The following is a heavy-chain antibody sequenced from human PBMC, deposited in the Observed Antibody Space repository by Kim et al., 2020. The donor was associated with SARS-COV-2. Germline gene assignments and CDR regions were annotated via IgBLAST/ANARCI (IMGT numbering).Heavy chain of an antibody. CDR3: AKDVRATVTTTWFDP. V-gene: IGHV3-23*01. CDR2: ISGSGGST. Sequence: GGSLRLSCAASGFTFSSYAMSWVRQAPGKGLEWVSAISGSGGSTYYADSVKGRFTISRDNSKNTLYLQMNSLRAEDTAVYYCAKDVRATVTTTWFDPWGQGTLVTVSS. J-gene: IGHJ5*02. D-gene: IGHD4-17*01. CDR1: GFTFSSYA.